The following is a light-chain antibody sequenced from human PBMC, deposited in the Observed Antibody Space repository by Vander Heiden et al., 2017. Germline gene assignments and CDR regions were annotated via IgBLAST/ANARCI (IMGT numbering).Light chain of an antibody. CDR2: KAS. CDR3: QQGNSYSLT. Sequence: DIQMTQSPSTLSASVGDRVTITCRASQSISTWLAWYQQKPGRAPKLLIYKASSLESGVPSRFSGSGSGTEFTLTISSLQPDDFATYYCQQGNSYSLTFGGGTKVEIK. V-gene: IGKV1-5*03. CDR1: QSISTW. J-gene: IGKJ4*01.